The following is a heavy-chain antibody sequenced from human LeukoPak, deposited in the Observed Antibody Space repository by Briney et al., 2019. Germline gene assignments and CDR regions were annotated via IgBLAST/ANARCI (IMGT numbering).Heavy chain of an antibody. D-gene: IGHD3-10*01. J-gene: IGHJ4*02. V-gene: IGHV4-34*01. CDR2: INHSGGT. Sequence: SETLSLTCAVYGGSFSDYYWSWIRQPPGKGLEWIGEINHSGGTKYNPSLKSRVTISVDTSKNQFPLKLSSVTAADTAVYYCAREKRGLLWFGELSSGWGQGTLVTVSS. CDR1: GGSFSDYY. CDR3: AREKRGLLWFGELSSG.